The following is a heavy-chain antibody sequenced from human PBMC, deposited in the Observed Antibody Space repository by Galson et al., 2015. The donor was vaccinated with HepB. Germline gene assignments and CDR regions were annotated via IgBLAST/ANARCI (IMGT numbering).Heavy chain of an antibody. D-gene: IGHD3-10*01. V-gene: IGHV3-23*01. J-gene: IGHJ4*02. CDR3: AKDYNYGSGSYDY. CDR2: ISGSGGNT. Sequence: SLRLSCAASGFTFNNYAMSWVRQAPGKGLEWVSAISGSGGNTYYAVSVRSRFAISRDNSKNTLYLQMNSLRAGDTALYYCAKDYNYGSGSYDYWGQGALVTISS. CDR1: GFTFNNYA.